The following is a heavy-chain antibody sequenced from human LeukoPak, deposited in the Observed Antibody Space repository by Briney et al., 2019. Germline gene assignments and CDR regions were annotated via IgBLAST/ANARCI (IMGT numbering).Heavy chain of an antibody. Sequence: ASVKVSCKASGYTFTSYYMHWVRQAPGQGLEWMGIINPSGGSTSYAQKFQGRVTMTRDTSTSTVYMELSGLRSDDTAVYYCARDWVRWELLDYWGQGTLVTVSS. CDR3: ARDWVRWELLDY. CDR1: GYTFTSYY. D-gene: IGHD1-26*01. V-gene: IGHV1-46*01. CDR2: INPSGGST. J-gene: IGHJ4*02.